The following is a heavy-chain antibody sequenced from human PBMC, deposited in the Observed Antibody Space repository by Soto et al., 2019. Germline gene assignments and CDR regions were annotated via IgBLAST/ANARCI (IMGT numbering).Heavy chain of an antibody. V-gene: IGHV3-23*01. J-gene: IGHJ4*02. CDR2: ISGSGRST. Sequence: EVQLLESGGGLVQPGGSLRLSCAASGFSFSSYVMNWVRRAPGKGLEWVSGISGSGRSTYYADSVKGRFTISRDSSTNSMYLHMNSLRAEDTAVYYCAKGGYDSTGSFPPTPLEYRGQGTLVTVSS. CDR3: AKGGYDSTGSFPPTPLEY. D-gene: IGHD3-22*01. CDR1: GFSFSSYV.